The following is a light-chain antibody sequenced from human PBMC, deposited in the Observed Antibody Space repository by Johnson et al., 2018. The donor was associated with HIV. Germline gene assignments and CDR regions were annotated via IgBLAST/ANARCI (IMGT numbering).Light chain of an antibody. J-gene: IGLJ1*01. CDR2: DNN. CDR1: SSNIGNNY. CDR3: GTWDSSLCGYV. Sequence: QSVLTQPPSVSAAPGQKVTISCSGSSSNIGNNYVSWYQQLPGTAPKLLIYDNNKRPSGIPDRFSGSKSGTSATLGITGLKTGDEADYYCGTWDSSLCGYVFGTGTKVTVL. V-gene: IGLV1-51*01.